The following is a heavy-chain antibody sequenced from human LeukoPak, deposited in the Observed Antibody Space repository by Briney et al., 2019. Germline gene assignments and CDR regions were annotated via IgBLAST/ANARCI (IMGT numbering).Heavy chain of an antibody. Sequence: AGGSLRLSCAAYGFTFSRYAMSWVSQAPGKGMEWVSLASGGGRSSTYYADSVKGRFIISRDNSKNTLHLQMNTLSAEDTAVYYCAKDLISAAGRGDFQHWGQGTLVTVSS. CDR2: ASGGGRSST. D-gene: IGHD6-13*01. J-gene: IGHJ1*01. CDR1: GFTFSRYA. V-gene: IGHV3-23*01. CDR3: AKDLISAAGRGDFQH.